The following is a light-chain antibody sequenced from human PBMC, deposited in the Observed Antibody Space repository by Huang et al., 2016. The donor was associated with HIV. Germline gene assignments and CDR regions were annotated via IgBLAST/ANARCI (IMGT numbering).Light chain of an antibody. CDR2: AAS. J-gene: IGKJ5*01. Sequence: ITCRASQGISNYLAWYQQKPGKSPKLLIYAASIFQSGGPSRFSGSGSGTDFTLTINSLQPEDIATYYCQKYDTAPLTFGHGTRLEIK. CDR1: QGISNY. CDR3: QKYDTAPLT. V-gene: IGKV1-27*01.